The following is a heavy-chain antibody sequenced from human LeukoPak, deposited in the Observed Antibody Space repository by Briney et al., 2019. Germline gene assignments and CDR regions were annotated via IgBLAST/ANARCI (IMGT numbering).Heavy chain of an antibody. CDR1: GGSISNSNW. Sequence: SGTLSLTCAVSGGSISNSNWWSWVRQPPGKGLEWIGEIYHSGSTNYNPSLKSRVTISVDKSKNQFSLKLSSVTAADTAVYYCARAADYGYGVGHDYWGQGTLVTVSS. V-gene: IGHV4-4*02. D-gene: IGHD5-18*01. CDR2: IYHSGST. J-gene: IGHJ4*02. CDR3: ARAADYGYGVGHDY.